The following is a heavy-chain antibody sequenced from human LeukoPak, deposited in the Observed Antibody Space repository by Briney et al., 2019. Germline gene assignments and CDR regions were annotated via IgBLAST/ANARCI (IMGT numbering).Heavy chain of an antibody. J-gene: IGHJ4*02. D-gene: IGHD3-3*01. CDR3: ARAGKQYYDFWSGYHHFDY. CDR1: GYTFTGYY. CDR2: INPNSGGT. V-gene: IGHV1-2*02. Sequence: GASVKVSCKASGYTFTGYYIHWVRQAPGQGLEWMGWINPNSGGTNYAQKFQGRVTMTRDTSISTAYMELSRLRSDDTAVYYCARAGKQYYDFWSGYHHFDYWGQGTLVTVSS.